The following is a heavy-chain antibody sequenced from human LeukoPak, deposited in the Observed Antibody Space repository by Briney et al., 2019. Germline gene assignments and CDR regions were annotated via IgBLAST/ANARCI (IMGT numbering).Heavy chain of an antibody. V-gene: IGHV4-34*01. J-gene: IGHJ4*02. CDR2: INHSGST. CDR3: ARANYYDSSGYSY. CDR1: GGSFSGYY. Sequence: NPSETLSLTCAVSGGSFSGYYWSWIRQPPGKGLEWIGEINHSGSTNYNPSLKSRVTISVDTSKNQFSLKLSSVTAADTAVYYCARANYYDSSGYSYWGQGTLVTVSS. D-gene: IGHD3-22*01.